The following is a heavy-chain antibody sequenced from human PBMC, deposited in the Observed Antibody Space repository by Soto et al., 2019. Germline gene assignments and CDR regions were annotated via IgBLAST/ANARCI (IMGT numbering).Heavy chain of an antibody. CDR2: ISGTGGST. D-gene: IGHD6-13*01. J-gene: IGHJ4*02. V-gene: IGHV3-23*01. CDR1: GLTCINHG. Sequence: GGSLRLSCAASGLTCINHGMSWVRQAPGKGLEWVSSISGTGGSTYYADSVKGRFTISRDNSKNTLYLQMNSLRAEDTAVYYCAKVPLGSSWHSDYWGQGTLVTVSS. CDR3: AKVPLGSSWHSDY.